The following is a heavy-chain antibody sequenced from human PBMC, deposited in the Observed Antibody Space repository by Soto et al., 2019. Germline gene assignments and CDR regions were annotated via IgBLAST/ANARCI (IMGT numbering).Heavy chain of an antibody. CDR2: IIPIFGTA. Sequence: QVQLVQSGAEVKKPGSSVKGSCKASGGTFSSYAISWVRQAPGQGLEWMGGIIPIFGTANYAQKFQGRVTITADESTSTAYMELSSLRSEDTAVYYCATRLMASTYYDFWSGMYYFAYWGQGTLVTVSS. V-gene: IGHV1-69*01. CDR1: GGTFSSYA. D-gene: IGHD3-3*01. CDR3: ATRLMASTYYDFWSGMYYFAY. J-gene: IGHJ4*02.